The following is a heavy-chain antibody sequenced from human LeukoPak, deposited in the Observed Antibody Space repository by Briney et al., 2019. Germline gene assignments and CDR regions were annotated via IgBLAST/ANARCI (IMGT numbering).Heavy chain of an antibody. V-gene: IGHV3-30*02. CDR2: IRYDGSNK. CDR1: GFTFSSYG. CDR3: AKTDVWFGHYYYFGC. Sequence: GGSLRLSCAASGFTFSSYGMHWVRQAPGKGLEWVAFIRYDGSNKYYADSVKGRFTVSRDNSKNTLYLQMNSLRAEDTAVYYCAKTDVWFGHYYYFGCWGQGTLVTVSS. J-gene: IGHJ4*02. D-gene: IGHD3-10*01.